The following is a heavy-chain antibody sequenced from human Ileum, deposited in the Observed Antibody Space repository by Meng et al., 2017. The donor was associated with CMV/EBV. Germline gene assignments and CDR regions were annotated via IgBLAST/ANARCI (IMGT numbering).Heavy chain of an antibody. CDR3: VTGGWIDD. V-gene: IGHV3-23*01. CDR1: GFPFATFD. CDR2: ISGSDDTS. D-gene: IGHD6-19*01. J-gene: IGHJ4*02. Sequence: GESLKISCVASGFPFATFDMSWVRQAPGKGLEWISVISGSDDTSYYTDSVKGRFTISKDKSKNTLFLQMNSLRVDDTAIYYCVTGGWIDDWAQGTLVTVSS.